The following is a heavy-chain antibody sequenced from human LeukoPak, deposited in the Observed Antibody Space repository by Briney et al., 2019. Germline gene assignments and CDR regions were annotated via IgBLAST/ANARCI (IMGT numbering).Heavy chain of an antibody. CDR1: GGSINSSNW. V-gene: IGHV4-4*02. CDR2: IYHSGST. J-gene: IGHJ4*02. Sequence: KPSETLSLTCAVSGGSINSSNWWTWVRQPPGKGLEWIGEIYHSGSTYYNPSLKSRVTISVDRSKNQFSLKLSSVTAADTAVYYCARYVTRYYDFWSGYYRTDWGQGTLVTVSS. CDR3: ARYVTRYYDFWSGYYRTD. D-gene: IGHD3-3*01.